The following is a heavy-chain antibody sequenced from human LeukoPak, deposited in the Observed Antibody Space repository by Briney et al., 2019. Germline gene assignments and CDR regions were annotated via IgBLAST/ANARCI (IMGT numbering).Heavy chain of an antibody. V-gene: IGHV1-69*01. CDR2: IIPIFGTA. Sequence: EASVTVSYKASGGTFSSYAISWVRQAPGQGLEWMGGIIPIFGTANYAQKFQGRVTITADESTSTAYMELSSLRSEDTAVYYCARAFSADIVATRLDYWGQGILVTVSS. CDR3: ARAFSADIVATRLDY. J-gene: IGHJ4*02. CDR1: GGTFSSYA. D-gene: IGHD5-12*01.